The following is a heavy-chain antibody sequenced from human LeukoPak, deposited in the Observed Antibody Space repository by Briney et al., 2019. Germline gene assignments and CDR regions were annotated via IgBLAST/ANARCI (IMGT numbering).Heavy chain of an antibody. J-gene: IGHJ6*02. V-gene: IGHV7-4-1*02. D-gene: IGHD6-13*01. CDR1: GYTFTSYA. CDR2: INTNTGNP. Sequence: GASVKVSCKASGYTFTSYAMNWVRQAPGQGLEWMGWINTNTGNPTYAQGFTGRFVFSLDTSVSTAYLQISSLKAEDTAVYYCARVDSSSWYLGYYYGMDVWGQGTTVTVSS. CDR3: ARVDSSSWYLGYYYGMDV.